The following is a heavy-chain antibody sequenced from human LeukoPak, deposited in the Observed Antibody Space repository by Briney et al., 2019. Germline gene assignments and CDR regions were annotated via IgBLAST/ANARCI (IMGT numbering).Heavy chain of an antibody. CDR3: AIEWFGELSFDY. J-gene: IGHJ4*02. V-gene: IGHV1-8*01. CDR1: GYTFTSYD. D-gene: IGHD3-10*01. Sequence: ASVKVSCKASGYTFTSYDINWVRQATGQGLEWMGWMNPNSGNTGYAQKFQGRVTMTRNTSISTAYMELSSLRSEDTAVYYCAIEWFGELSFDYWGQGTLVTVSS. CDR2: MNPNSGNT.